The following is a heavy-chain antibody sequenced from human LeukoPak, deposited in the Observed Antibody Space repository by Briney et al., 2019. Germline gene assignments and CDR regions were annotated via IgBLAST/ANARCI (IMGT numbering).Heavy chain of an antibody. V-gene: IGHV4-39*07. J-gene: IGHJ4*02. CDR3: AREVYSGTLSSGSYYFDY. Sequence: SETLSLTCTVSGGSISSSSYYWGWIRQPPGKGLEWIGSIYYSGSTNYNPSLKSRVTMSVDTSKNQFSLKLSSVTAADTAVYYCAREVYSGTLSSGSYYFDYWGQGTLVTVSS. D-gene: IGHD1-26*01. CDR2: IYYSGST. CDR1: GGSISSSSYY.